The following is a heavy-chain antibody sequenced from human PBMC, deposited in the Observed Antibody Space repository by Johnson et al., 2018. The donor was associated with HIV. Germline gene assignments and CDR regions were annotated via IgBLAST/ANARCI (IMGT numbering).Heavy chain of an antibody. J-gene: IGHJ3*02. Sequence: VQLLESGGGLVQAGGSLRLSCTASGFTFSRYGMHWVRQAPGKGLEWVLVISYDGSSKYYADSVKGRFTISRDNSKHTLDLQMNSLRAGDTAVYYCARAPGARDAFDIWGQGTMVTVSS. V-gene: IGHV3-30*03. CDR1: GFTFSRYG. D-gene: IGHD7-27*01. CDR3: ARAPGARDAFDI. CDR2: ISYDGSSK.